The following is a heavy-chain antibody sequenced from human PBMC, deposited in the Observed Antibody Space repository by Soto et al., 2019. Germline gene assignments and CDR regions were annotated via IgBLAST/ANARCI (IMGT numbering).Heavy chain of an antibody. V-gene: IGHV1-18*01. D-gene: IGHD3-22*01. CDR1: GYTFTSYG. CDR2: ISAYNGNT. CDR3: ARDYNYYDSSGYNNFDY. Sequence: ASVKVSCKASGYTFTSYGISWGRQAPGQGLEWMGWISAYNGNTNYAQKLQGRVTMTTDTSTSAAYMELRSLRSDDTAVYYCARDYNYYDSSGYNNFDYWGQGTLVTVSS. J-gene: IGHJ4*02.